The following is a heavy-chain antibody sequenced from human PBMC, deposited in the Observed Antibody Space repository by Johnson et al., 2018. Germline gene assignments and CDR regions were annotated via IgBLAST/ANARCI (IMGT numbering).Heavy chain of an antibody. Sequence: QVQLVQSGGGVVRPGRSLRLSCAASGFIFTSYAMHWVRQAQGKGLEWVAVIWCAGRNQYYADFVTGRFTIFRDKSKDTLYLQMTSRRPEDTAVYYCARDDGVGLQHDAFDVWGQGTMVIVSS. D-gene: IGHD5-24*01. V-gene: IGHV3-33*01. J-gene: IGHJ3*01. CDR3: ARDDGVGLQHDAFDV. CDR2: IWCAGRNQ. CDR1: GFIFTSYA.